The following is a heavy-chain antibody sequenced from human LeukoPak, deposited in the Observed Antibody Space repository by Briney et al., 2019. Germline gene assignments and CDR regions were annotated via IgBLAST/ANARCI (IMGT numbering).Heavy chain of an antibody. Sequence: ASVKVSCKASGYTFTSYDINWVRQAPGQGLEWMGWMNPNSGNTGYAQKFQGRVTMTRNTSISTAYMELSSLRSEDTAVYYCARGPRDGYNLYGMDVGGEGTTVTVSS. D-gene: IGHD5-12*01. J-gene: IGHJ6*04. V-gene: IGHV1-8*01. CDR3: ARGPRDGYNLYGMDV. CDR2: MNPNSGNT. CDR1: GYTFTSYD.